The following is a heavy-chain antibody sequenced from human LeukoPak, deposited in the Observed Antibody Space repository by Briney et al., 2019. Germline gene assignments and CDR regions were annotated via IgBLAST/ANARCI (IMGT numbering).Heavy chain of an antibody. CDR1: GFTFSSYW. CDR2: ISYDGSNK. CDR3: AKEGVLLWFGAPMDY. Sequence: PGGSRRLSCAASGFTFSSYWMYWVRQAPGKGLEWVAVISYDGSNKYYADSVKGRFTISRDNSKNTLYLQMNSLRAEDTAVYYCAKEGVLLWFGAPMDYWGQGTLVTVPS. V-gene: IGHV3-30*18. J-gene: IGHJ4*02. D-gene: IGHD3-10*01.